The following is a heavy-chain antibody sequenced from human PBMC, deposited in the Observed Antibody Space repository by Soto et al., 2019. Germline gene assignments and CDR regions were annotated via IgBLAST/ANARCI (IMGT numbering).Heavy chain of an antibody. D-gene: IGHD6-13*01. CDR1: SGSISSSIYY. CDR2: IYYSWST. Sequence: SETLSLTCTVSSGSISSSIYYWGWIRQPPGNVLEWIGSIYYSWSTYYNPSLKSRVTISVDTYKNQFSLKLSSVTDADTAVYYCARIIAAAPPYYFDYWGQGTLXTVSS. V-gene: IGHV4-39*01. J-gene: IGHJ4*02. CDR3: ARIIAAAPPYYFDY.